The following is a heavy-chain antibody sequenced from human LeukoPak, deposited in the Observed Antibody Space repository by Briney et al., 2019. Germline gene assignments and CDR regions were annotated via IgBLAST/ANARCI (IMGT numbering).Heavy chain of an antibody. CDR1: GFTFSSYG. CDR2: ISGSGGST. J-gene: IGHJ3*02. CDR3: ARGFRYCSSTSCYSIDSFDI. Sequence: GGSLRLSCAASGFTFSSYGMSWVRQAPGKGLEWVSAISGSGGSTYYADSVKGRFTISRDNSKNTLYLQMNSLRAEDTAVYYCARGFRYCSSTSCYSIDSFDIWGQGTMVTVSS. D-gene: IGHD2-2*01. V-gene: IGHV3-23*01.